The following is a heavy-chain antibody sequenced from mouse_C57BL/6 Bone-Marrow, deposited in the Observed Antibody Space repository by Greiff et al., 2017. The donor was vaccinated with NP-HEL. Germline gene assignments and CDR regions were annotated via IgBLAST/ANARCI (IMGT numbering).Heavy chain of an antibody. D-gene: IGHD2-2*01. CDR3: ARRLRRGDYFDY. J-gene: IGHJ2*01. V-gene: IGHV1-4*01. CDR1: GYTFTSYT. CDR2: INPSSGYT. Sequence: VQLQESGAELARPGASVKMSCKASGYTFTSYTMHWVKQMPGQGLEWIGYINPSSGYTKYNQKFKDKATLTADKSSSTAYMQLSSLTSEDSAVYYCARRLRRGDYFDYWGQGTTLTVSS.